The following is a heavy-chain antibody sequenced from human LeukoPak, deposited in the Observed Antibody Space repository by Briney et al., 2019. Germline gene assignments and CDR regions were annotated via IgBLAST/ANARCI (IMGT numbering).Heavy chain of an antibody. CDR3: AREGYCSSTSCYEVGWFDP. CDR1: GFTFSNAW. D-gene: IGHD2-2*01. CDR2: ISSSGSTI. V-gene: IGHV3-11*04. J-gene: IGHJ5*02. Sequence: GGSLRLSCAASGFTFSNAWMSWVRQAPGKGLEWVSYISSSGSTIYYADSVKGRFTISRDNAKNSLYLQMNSLRAEDTAVYYCAREGYCSSTSCYEVGWFDPWGQGTLVTVSS.